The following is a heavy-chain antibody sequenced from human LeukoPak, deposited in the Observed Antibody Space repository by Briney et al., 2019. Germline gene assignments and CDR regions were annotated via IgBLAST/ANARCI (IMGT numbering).Heavy chain of an antibody. CDR1: GFTFSNYA. CDR2: ISYGGSNK. Sequence: GGSLRLSCVASGFTFSNYAMHWVRQAPGKGLEWVAVISYGGSNKYYADSVKGRFTISRDNSKNTLYLQMNSLRAEDTAVYYCAKDPNDILTGYWMSDYWGQGTLVTVSS. D-gene: IGHD3-9*01. V-gene: IGHV3-30*14. CDR3: AKDPNDILTGYWMSDY. J-gene: IGHJ4*02.